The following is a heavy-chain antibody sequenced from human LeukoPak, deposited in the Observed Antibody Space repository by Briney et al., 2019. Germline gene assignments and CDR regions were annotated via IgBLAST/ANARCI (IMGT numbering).Heavy chain of an antibody. Sequence: PGGSLRLSCAASAFTFSSYCMSWVRQAPGKGLEWVANIKEDGSEKYYVDSVKGRFTISRDNAKNSLYLQMNSMRAEDTAVYFCARDGYYYDSSGYYHSFLDNWGQGTLVTVSS. CDR2: IKEDGSEK. V-gene: IGHV3-7*05. CDR1: AFTFSSYC. CDR3: ARDGYYYDSSGYYHSFLDN. J-gene: IGHJ4*02. D-gene: IGHD3-22*01.